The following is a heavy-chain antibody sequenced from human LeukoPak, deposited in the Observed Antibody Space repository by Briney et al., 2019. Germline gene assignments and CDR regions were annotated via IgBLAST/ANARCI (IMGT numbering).Heavy chain of an antibody. Sequence: PSETLSLTCAVSGGSISSSNWWSWVRQPPGKGLEWIGEIYHSGSTNYNPSLKSRVTISVDKSKNQFSLKLSSVTAADTAVYYCARLNYYDGSGYYYFDYWGQGTLVTVSS. CDR3: ARLNYYDGSGYYYFDY. CDR1: GGSISSSNW. V-gene: IGHV4-4*02. J-gene: IGHJ4*02. D-gene: IGHD3-22*01. CDR2: IYHSGST.